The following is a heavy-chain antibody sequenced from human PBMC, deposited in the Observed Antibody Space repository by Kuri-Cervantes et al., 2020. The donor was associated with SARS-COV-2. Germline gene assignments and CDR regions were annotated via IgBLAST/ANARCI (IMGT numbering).Heavy chain of an antibody. D-gene: IGHD3-3*01. CDR3: ARVTYDFWSGQFRLYWFDP. Sequence: SVKVSCKTSGGTFSSFIIAWVRQAPGQGLEWMGGIIPMFGTADYAQKFQGRVTITADESTSTAYMELSSLRSEDTAVYYCARVTYDFWSGQFRLYWFDPWGQGTLVTVSS. V-gene: IGHV1-69*13. CDR2: IIPMFGTA. J-gene: IGHJ5*02. CDR1: GGTFSSFI.